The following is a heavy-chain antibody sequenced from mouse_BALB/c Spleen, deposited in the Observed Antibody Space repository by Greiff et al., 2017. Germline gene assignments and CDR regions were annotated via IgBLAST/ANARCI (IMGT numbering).Heavy chain of an antibody. CDR1: GYTFTSYV. V-gene: IGHV1-14*01. CDR2: INPYNDGT. CDR3: ARSDYYGSSYEDAMDY. D-gene: IGHD1-1*01. J-gene: IGHJ4*01. Sequence: EVQLQQSGPELVKPGASVKMSCKASGYTFTSYVMHWVKQKPGQGLEWIGYINPYNDGTKYNEKFKGKATLTSDKSSSTAYMELSSLTSEDSAVYYCARSDYYGSSYEDAMDYWGQGTSVTVSS.